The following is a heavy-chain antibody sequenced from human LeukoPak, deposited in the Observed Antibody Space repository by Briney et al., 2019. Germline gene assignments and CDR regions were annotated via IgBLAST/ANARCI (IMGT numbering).Heavy chain of an antibody. V-gene: IGHV1-24*01. CDR1: GYTLTELS. J-gene: IGHJ1*01. CDR2: FDPEDGET. D-gene: IGHD3-10*01. CDR3: ARDGYYYGSGSYYKEAEYFQH. Sequence: ASVKVSCKVSGYTLTELSMHWVRQAPGKGLEWMGGFDPEDGETIYAQKFQGRVTMTEDTSTDTAYMELSSLRSEDTAVYYCARDGYYYGSGSYYKEAEYFQHWGQGTLVTVSS.